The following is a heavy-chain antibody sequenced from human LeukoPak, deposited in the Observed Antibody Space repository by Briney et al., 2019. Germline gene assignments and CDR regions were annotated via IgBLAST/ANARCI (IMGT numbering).Heavy chain of an antibody. D-gene: IGHD2-2*01. V-gene: IGHV3-74*01. CDR1: GFTFSSYW. J-gene: IGHJ4*02. CDR2: INSDGSST. Sequence: GGSLRLSCAASGFTFSSYWMHWVRHAPGKGLVWVSRINSDGSSTSYEDSVTGRFTISRDNAKNTLYLQMNSLRAEDTAVYYCARGLYRYYFDYWGQGTLVTVSS. CDR3: ARGLYRYYFDY.